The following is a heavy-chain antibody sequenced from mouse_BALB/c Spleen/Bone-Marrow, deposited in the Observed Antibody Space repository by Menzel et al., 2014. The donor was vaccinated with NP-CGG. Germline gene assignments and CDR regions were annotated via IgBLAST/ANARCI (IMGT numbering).Heavy chain of an antibody. D-gene: IGHD2-14*01. CDR3: NRYDWYFDI. CDR1: GFNIKDYY. CDR2: IDPENGDT. J-gene: IGHJ1*01. V-gene: IGHV14-4*02. Sequence: EVKLMESGAELVRSGASVKLSCTASGFNIKDYYMHWVKQRPEQGLEWIGWIDPENGDTEYAPKFQGKATMTADTSSNTAYLQLSSLTSEDTGVYYRNRYDWYFDIWGAGTTVTVSS.